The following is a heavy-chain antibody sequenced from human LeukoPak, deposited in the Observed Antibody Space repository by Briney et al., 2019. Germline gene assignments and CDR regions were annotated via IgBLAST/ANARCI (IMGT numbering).Heavy chain of an antibody. CDR2: IYYSGST. J-gene: IGHJ6*03. D-gene: IGHD3-3*01. CDR3: ARGGSYYDFWSGYYDYYYYMDV. V-gene: IGHV4-59*01. CDR1: GGSISSYY. Sequence: PSETLSLTCTVSGGSISSYYWSWIRQPPGKALEWIGYIYYSGSTNYNPSLKSRVTISVDTSKNQFSLRLTSVTAADTAVYYCARGGSYYDFWSGYYDYYYYMDVWGKGTTVTVSS.